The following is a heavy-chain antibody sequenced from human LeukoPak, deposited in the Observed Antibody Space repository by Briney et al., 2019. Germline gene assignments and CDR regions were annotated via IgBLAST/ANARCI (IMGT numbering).Heavy chain of an antibody. Sequence: GGSLRLSCAASGFTFSSYGMHWVRQAPGKGLEWVAVISYDGSNKYYADSVEGRFTISRDNSKNTLYLQMNSLRAEDTAVYYCTTDDPAPYYYDSSDAFDIWGQGTMVTVSS. J-gene: IGHJ3*02. D-gene: IGHD3-22*01. CDR3: TTDDPAPYYYDSSDAFDI. V-gene: IGHV3-30*03. CDR2: ISYDGSNK. CDR1: GFTFSSYG.